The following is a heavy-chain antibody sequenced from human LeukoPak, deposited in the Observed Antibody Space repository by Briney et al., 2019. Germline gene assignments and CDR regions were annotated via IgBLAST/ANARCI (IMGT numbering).Heavy chain of an antibody. CDR3: VRDSDYQRNSGGRYAHYDALDI. J-gene: IGHJ3*02. D-gene: IGHD2-21*01. CDR2: IKADGSVK. CDR1: RFTFSTSW. Sequence: QSGGSLRLSCAASRFTFSTSWMSWVRQAPGKGLEWVANIKADGSVKHYVDSMEGRFTISRDNARDSLYLQMNSLRAEDTAVYYCVRDSDYQRNSGGRYAHYDALDIWGHGAMVTVYS. V-gene: IGHV3-7*01.